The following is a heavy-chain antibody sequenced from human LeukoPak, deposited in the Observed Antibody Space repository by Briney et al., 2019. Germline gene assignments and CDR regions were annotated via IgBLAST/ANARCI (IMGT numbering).Heavy chain of an antibody. CDR2: IYYSGST. CDR3: ARELLRGRNAFDI. D-gene: IGHD2-15*01. Sequence: SETLSLTCTVSGGSISSYYWSWIRQPPGKGLEWIGYIYYSGSTNYNPSLKSRVTISVDTSKNQFSLKLSSVTAADTAVYYCARELLRGRNAFDIWGQGTMVTVSS. V-gene: IGHV4-59*01. CDR1: GGSISSYY. J-gene: IGHJ3*02.